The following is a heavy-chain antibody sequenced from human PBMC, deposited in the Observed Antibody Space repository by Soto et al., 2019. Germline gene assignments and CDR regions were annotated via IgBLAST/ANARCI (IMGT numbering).Heavy chain of an antibody. Sequence: EVQLVQSGAEVKKPGESLKISCKGSGYIFTSYWIGWVRQMPGKGLEWIGIIYPGDSDTRYSPSFQGQVTISADKSISTAYLQWSSMKASDTATYYCARRTAAGKGYYYYSGMDVWGQGTTVTVSS. V-gene: IGHV5-51*01. J-gene: IGHJ6*02. CDR3: ARRTAAGKGYYYYSGMDV. CDR1: GYIFTSYW. D-gene: IGHD6-13*01. CDR2: IYPGDSDT.